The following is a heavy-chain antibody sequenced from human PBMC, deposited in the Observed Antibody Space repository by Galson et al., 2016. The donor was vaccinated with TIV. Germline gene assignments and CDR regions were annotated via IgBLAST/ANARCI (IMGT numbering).Heavy chain of an antibody. Sequence: QSGAEVKKPGESLKISCKASGYTFTKYALHWLRQAPGQRLEWMGWVSGGSGNTKYSQKFQGKVSLTRDSSANTAYMALSSLRSEDTAVYYCARFCSGESCSSVNGFDIWGQGTEVFVSS. CDR3: ARFCSGESCSSVNGFDI. J-gene: IGHJ3*02. CDR1: GYTFTKYA. D-gene: IGHD3-3*01. CDR2: VSGGSGNT. V-gene: IGHV1-3*01.